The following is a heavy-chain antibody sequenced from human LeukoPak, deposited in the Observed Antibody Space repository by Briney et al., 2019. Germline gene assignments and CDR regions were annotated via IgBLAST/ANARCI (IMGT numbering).Heavy chain of an antibody. CDR3: ARDREGDYGSLYY. J-gene: IGHJ4*02. D-gene: IGHD4-17*01. CDR2: ISSSSSTI. Sequence: PGGSLRLSCAASGFTFSSYSMNWVRQAPGKGLEWVSYISSSSSTIYYADSVRGRFTISRDNAKNSLYLQMNSPRAEDTAVYYCARDREGDYGSLYYWGQGTLVTVSS. V-gene: IGHV3-48*01. CDR1: GFTFSSYS.